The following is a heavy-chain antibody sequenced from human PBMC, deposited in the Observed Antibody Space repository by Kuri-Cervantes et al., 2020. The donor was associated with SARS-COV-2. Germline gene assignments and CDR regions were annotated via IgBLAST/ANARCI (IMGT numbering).Heavy chain of an antibody. J-gene: IGHJ6*03. Sequence: ASVKVSCKVSGYTLTELSMHWVRQAPGKGLEWMGGFDPEDGETIYAQKFRGRVTMTEDTSTDTAYMELSSLRSEDTAVYYCATLSLPRSTSYYYYYYMDVWGKGTTVTVSS. CDR1: GYTLTELS. D-gene: IGHD2-2*01. CDR2: FDPEDGET. V-gene: IGHV1-24*01. CDR3: ATLSLPRSTSYYYYYYMDV.